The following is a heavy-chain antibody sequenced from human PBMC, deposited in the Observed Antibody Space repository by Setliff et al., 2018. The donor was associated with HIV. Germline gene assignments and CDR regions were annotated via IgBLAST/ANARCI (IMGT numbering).Heavy chain of an antibody. CDR3: ARGRRRVARGFFLNNYLDP. V-gene: IGHV1-8*02. CDR2: MNPDSGNT. D-gene: IGHD1-1*01. CDR1: GGTFSSFA. Sequence: GASVKVSCKASGGTFSSFAINWVRQASGQGPEWMGWMNPDSGNTGYAQKFQGRVIMTMNTSISTAYMELNSLISGDTAVYYCARGRRRVARGFFLNNYLDPWGQGTLVTVSS. J-gene: IGHJ5*02.